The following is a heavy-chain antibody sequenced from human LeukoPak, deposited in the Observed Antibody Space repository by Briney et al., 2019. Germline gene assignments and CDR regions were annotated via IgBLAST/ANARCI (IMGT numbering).Heavy chain of an antibody. D-gene: IGHD6-19*01. V-gene: IGHV3-48*04. CDR3: ARDPHYLGDSSGGLDY. Sequence: QPGGSLSLSCAASGFTFSSYSMNGVRKAPGKGREGVSYISSSSSTIYYADSVKGRFNISRDNAKNSLYLQMHNMRAEATAVYYCARDPHYLGDSSGGLDYWGQGPLVTVSS. CDR1: GFTFSSYS. CDR2: ISSSSSTI. J-gene: IGHJ4*02.